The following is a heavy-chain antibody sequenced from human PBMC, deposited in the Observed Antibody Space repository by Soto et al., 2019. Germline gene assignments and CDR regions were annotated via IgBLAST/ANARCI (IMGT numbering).Heavy chain of an antibody. V-gene: IGHV3-23*01. CDR1: GFTFRNYV. D-gene: IGHD2-21*01. Sequence: GGSLRLSCAASGFTFRNYVMSWVRQAPGKGLEWVSGISGSGGSTYFADSVKGRFTISRDNSKNTMYLQMNSLRAEDTAVYYCTKDVVPVTALWGQGTLVTVSS. J-gene: IGHJ4*02. CDR3: TKDVVPVTAL. CDR2: ISGSGGST.